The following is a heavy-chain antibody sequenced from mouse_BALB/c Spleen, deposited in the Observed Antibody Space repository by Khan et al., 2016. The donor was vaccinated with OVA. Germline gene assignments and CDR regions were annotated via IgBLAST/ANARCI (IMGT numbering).Heavy chain of an antibody. CDR2: INPTSDYT. CDR1: GYTFTSYW. Sequence: QIQLVQSGAELAKPGASVKMSCTASGYTFTSYWMHWIKQRPGQGLEWIGYINPTSDYTDYNQKFKDKATLTADKSSSTAYMQLSSLTSDDSAVYYCARDRIDYWGQGTALTVSS. V-gene: IGHV1-7*01. J-gene: IGHJ2*01. CDR3: ARDRIDY.